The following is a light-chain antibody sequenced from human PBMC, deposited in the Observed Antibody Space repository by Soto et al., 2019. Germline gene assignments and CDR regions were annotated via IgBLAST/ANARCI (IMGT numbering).Light chain of an antibody. Sequence: QPVLTQPPSTSGTPGQRVTISCSGSSSNIGSNAVNWYQHLPGTAPKLLIYSNNQRPSGVPDRFSGSKSGTSASLAISGLQSGDEADYYCAAWDDSLNGYVFGTGTKVTVL. V-gene: IGLV1-44*01. CDR3: AAWDDSLNGYV. CDR2: SNN. J-gene: IGLJ1*01. CDR1: SSNIGSNA.